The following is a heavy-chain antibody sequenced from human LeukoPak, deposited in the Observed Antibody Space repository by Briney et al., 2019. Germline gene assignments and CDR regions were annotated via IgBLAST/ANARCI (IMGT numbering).Heavy chain of an antibody. V-gene: IGHV3-21*01. CDR3: AREGSGNNWFDP. Sequence: GGSLRLSCAASGFTFSSYSMTWIRQAPGKGLEWVSSISSSSSYIYYADSVKGRFTISRDNAKNSLYLQMNSLRAEDTAVYYCAREGSGNNWFDPWGQGTLVTVSS. J-gene: IGHJ5*02. D-gene: IGHD1-26*01. CDR2: ISSSSSYI. CDR1: GFTFSSYS.